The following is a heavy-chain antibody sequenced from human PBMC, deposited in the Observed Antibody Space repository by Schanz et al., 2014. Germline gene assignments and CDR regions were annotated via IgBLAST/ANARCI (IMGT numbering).Heavy chain of an antibody. CDR2: ISYSGST. D-gene: IGHD5-12*01. J-gene: IGHJ5*02. CDR3: ARGGSVATIAPYTWFDP. V-gene: IGHV4-31*03. Sequence: QVQLQESGPGLVKPSQTLSLTCTVSGGSVSSGGDYWSWIRQHPGKGLEWIGFISYSGSTYYNPPLKSRVTISIDPPNNQSSLKLNSVTAADTAVYYCARGGSVATIAPYTWFDPWGQGSLVTVSS. CDR1: GGSVSSGGDY.